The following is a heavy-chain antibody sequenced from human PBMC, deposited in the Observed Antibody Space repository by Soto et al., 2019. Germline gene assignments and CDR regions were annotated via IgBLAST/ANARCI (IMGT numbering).Heavy chain of an antibody. J-gene: IGHJ3*02. CDR2: ISAYNGNT. CDR1: GYTFTSYG. D-gene: IGHD2-15*01. Sequence: ASVKASCKASGYTFTSYGISWVRQAPGQGREWMGWISAYNGNTNYAQKLQGRVTMTTDTSTSTAYMELRSLRSDDTAVYYCARDHSDIVVVVAATLPPLDAFDIWGQGTMVTVSS. V-gene: IGHV1-18*01. CDR3: ARDHSDIVVVVAATLPPLDAFDI.